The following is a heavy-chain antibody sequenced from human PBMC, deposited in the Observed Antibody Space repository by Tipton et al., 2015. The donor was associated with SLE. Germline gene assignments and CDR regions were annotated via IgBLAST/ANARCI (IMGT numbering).Heavy chain of an antibody. D-gene: IGHD2-15*01. V-gene: IGHV4-59*11. J-gene: IGHJ4*02. CDR3: VRGSVVADDF. CDR1: DASIGSHY. Sequence: TLSLTCTVSDASIGSHYWTWIRRPPGKGLEYIGYIYYTGGTNYNPSLQSRVTISVDTSKNQLSLKLTSVTAADTAVYYCVRGSVVADDFWGQGTLVTVSS. CDR2: IYYTGGT.